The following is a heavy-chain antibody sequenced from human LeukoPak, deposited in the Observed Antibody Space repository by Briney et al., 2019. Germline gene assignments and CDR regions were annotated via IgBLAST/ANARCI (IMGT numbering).Heavy chain of an antibody. V-gene: IGHV3-7*01. CDR3: ARVAPNWFDP. Sequence: GGSLRLSCVGSGFTFSSYWMSWVRQAPGKGLAWVATIKYGGSQTYYVDSVKGRFTISRDDAKNSLFLQMSSLRVEDTAVYYCARVAPNWFDPWGQGTLVTVSS. J-gene: IGHJ5*02. D-gene: IGHD2-21*01. CDR2: IKYGGSQT. CDR1: GFTFSSYW.